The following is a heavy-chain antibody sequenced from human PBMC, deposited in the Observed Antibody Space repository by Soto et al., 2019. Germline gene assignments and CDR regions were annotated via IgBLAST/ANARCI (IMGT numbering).Heavy chain of an antibody. J-gene: IGHJ4*02. V-gene: IGHV1-8*01. D-gene: IGHD3-10*01. CDR1: GYTFRSYD. CDR2: MNPSSGHA. CDR3: ARGKGVNLVRG. Sequence: QVQLVQSGAEVKKPGASVKVSCKASGYTFRSYDINWVRQATGQGLEWMGWMNPSSGHAGYAQKFQGRVTMTGDTAISTAYMELGSLKSEDTAVYFCARGKGVNLVRGWGQGTLVTVSS.